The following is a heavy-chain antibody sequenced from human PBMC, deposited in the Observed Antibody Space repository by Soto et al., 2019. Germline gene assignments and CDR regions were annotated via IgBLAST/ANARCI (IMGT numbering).Heavy chain of an antibody. D-gene: IGHD3-22*01. CDR3: ARLGGYYQALDS. J-gene: IGHJ4*02. CDR1: GGSLSQYY. Sequence: SETLSLTCTVSGGSLSQYYWSWTRQSPGSTLEWIGYIYYAGTTAYNPSLKSRVTISLDTAKNQFSLKLDSVTAADTAVYYCARLGGYYQALDSWGQGTLVTVSS. CDR2: IYYAGTT. V-gene: IGHV4-59*08.